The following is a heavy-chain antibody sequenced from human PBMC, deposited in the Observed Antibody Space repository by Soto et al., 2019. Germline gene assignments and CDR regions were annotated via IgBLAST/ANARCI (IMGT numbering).Heavy chain of an antibody. D-gene: IGHD5-18*01. Sequence: EVQLVESGGGLVQPGRSLRLSCAASGFIFDDYAMHWVRQAPGKGLEWVSVISGNSGSLGYADSVKGRFTISRDNAKNSLYLQMNSLRAEDTALYYCAKDRYSSSAYYYYGRDGWGQGTTVTVSS. CDR1: GFIFDDYA. V-gene: IGHV3-9*01. CDR3: AKDRYSSSAYYYYGRDG. CDR2: ISGNSGSL. J-gene: IGHJ6*02.